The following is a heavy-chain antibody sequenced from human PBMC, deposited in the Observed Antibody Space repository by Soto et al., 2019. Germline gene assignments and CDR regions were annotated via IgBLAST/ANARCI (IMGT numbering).Heavy chain of an antibody. V-gene: IGHV4-59*01. CDR1: GGSISSYY. CDR2: IYYSGST. J-gene: IGHJ6*02. D-gene: IGHD3-10*01. Sequence: SETLSLTCTVSGGSISSYYWSWIRQPPGKGLEWIGYIYYSGSTNYNPSLKSRVTISVDTSKNQFSLKLSSVTAADTAVYYCARSYYGSGSYSHYYYGMDVWGQGTTVTVSS. CDR3: ARSYYGSGSYSHYYYGMDV.